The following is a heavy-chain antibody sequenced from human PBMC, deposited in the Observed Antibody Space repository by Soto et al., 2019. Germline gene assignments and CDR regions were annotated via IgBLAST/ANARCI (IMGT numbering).Heavy chain of an antibody. Sequence: PGGSLRLSCAASGFTFSSYAMSWVRQAPGKGLEWVSAISGSGGSTYYADSVKGRFTISRDNSKNTLYLQMNSLRAEDTAVYYCAKDGSYSSGWPDDYWGQGTLVTVSS. D-gene: IGHD6-19*01. CDR3: AKDGSYSSGWPDDY. CDR1: GFTFSSYA. J-gene: IGHJ4*02. CDR2: ISGSGGST. V-gene: IGHV3-23*01.